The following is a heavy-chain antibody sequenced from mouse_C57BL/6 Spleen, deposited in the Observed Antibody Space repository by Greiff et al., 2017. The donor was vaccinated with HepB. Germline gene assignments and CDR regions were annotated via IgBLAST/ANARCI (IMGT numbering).Heavy chain of an antibody. CDR3: ARGARDYAMDY. CDR1: GYTFTDYN. CDR2: INPNNGGT. V-gene: IGHV1-18*01. Sequence: EVQLQQSGPELVKPGASVKIPCKASGYTFTDYNMDWVKQSHGKSLEWIGDINPNNGGTIYNQKFKGKATLTVDKSSSTAYMELRSLTSEDTAVYYCARGARDYAMDYWGQRTSVTVSS. J-gene: IGHJ4*01.